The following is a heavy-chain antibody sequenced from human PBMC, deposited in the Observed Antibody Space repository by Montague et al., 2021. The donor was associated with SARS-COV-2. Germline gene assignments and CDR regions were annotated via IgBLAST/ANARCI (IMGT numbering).Heavy chain of an antibody. V-gene: IGHV4-38-2*02. CDR1: GDSITNNYY. CDR3: ARRHIVASNRAFDY. CDR2: IYHSGTT. D-gene: IGHD2-21*01. J-gene: IGHJ4*02. Sequence: SETLSLTCTVSGDSITNNYYWGWIRQPPGKGLEWIGTIYHSGTTYYNPSLKSRVTISVDTSNNQFSLKLTSVTAADTAVYYCARRHIVASNRAFDYWGQGTLVT.